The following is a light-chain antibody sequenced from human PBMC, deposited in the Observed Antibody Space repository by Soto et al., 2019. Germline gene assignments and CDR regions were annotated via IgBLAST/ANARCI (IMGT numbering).Light chain of an antibody. CDR2: DVN. Sequence: QSALTQPASVSGPPGQSITISCTGTSSDVGGYNFVSWYQQHPGKVPKLTIFDVNRRPSGVSDRFSGSKSGNTASLTISGLQAEDEGDYYCCSYTSSSTHVFGSGTKLTVL. J-gene: IGLJ1*01. CDR3: CSYTSSSTHV. CDR1: SSDVGGYNF. V-gene: IGLV2-14*03.